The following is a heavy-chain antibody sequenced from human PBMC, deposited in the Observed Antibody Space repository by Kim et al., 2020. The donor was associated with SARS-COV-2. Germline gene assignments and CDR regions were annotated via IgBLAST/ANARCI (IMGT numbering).Heavy chain of an antibody. V-gene: IGHV4-39*01. Sequence: TSYDPSLQSRVPISTETSKNQFSLNLRSVTAPDTAVYYCARRGGIVNNYNYWGQGTLVTVSS. D-gene: IGHD1-1*01. CDR3: ARRGGIVNNYNY. J-gene: IGHJ4*02. CDR2: T.